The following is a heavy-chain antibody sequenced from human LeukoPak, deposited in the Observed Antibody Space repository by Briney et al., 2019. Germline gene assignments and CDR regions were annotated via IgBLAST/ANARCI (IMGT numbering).Heavy chain of an antibody. V-gene: IGHV3-48*01. CDR3: ARGLYGSGKYYFDY. J-gene: IGHJ4*02. CDR1: GFTFSHYS. Sequence: PGGSLRLSCAASGFTFSHYSINWVRQAPGKGLVWVSYISSSSSTIYYADSVKGRFTISRDNAKNSLYLQMNSLRAEDTAVYYCARGLYGSGKYYFDYWGQGTLVTVSS. CDR2: ISSSSSTI. D-gene: IGHD3-10*01.